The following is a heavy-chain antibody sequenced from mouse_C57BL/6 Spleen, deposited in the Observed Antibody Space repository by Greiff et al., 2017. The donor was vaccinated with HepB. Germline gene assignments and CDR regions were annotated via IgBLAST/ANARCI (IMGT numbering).Heavy chain of an antibody. CDR2: IRLKSDNYAT. Sequence: EVMLVESGGGLVQPGGSMKLSCVASGFTFSNYWMNWVRQSPEKGLEWVAQIRLKSDNYATHYAESVTGRFTISRDDSKSSVYLQMNNLRAEDTGIYYCSLPYYYAMDYWGQGTSVTVSS. J-gene: IGHJ4*01. D-gene: IGHD5-5*01. V-gene: IGHV6-3*01. CDR1: GFTFSNYW. CDR3: SLPYYYAMDY.